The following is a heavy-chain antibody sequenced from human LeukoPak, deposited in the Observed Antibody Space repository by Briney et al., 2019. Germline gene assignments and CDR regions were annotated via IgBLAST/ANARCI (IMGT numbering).Heavy chain of an antibody. J-gene: IGHJ4*02. CDR1: GFTFSSYS. CDR2: ISSSSSYI. CDR3: ARDSSGRYFDY. V-gene: IGHV3-21*01. Sequence: GGSLRLSCAASGFTFSSYSMSWVRQAPGKGLEWVSSISSSSSYIYYADSVKGRFTISRDNAKNSLYLQMNSLRAEDTAVYYCARDSSGRYFDYWGQGTLVTVSS. D-gene: IGHD6-19*01.